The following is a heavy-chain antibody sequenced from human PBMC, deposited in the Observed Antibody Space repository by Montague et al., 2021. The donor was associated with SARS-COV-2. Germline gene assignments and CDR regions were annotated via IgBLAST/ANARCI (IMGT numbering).Heavy chain of an antibody. D-gene: IGHD3/OR15-3a*01. J-gene: IGHJ6*02. Sequence: SLRLSCAASGFTFSSFWMNWVRQAPGKGLEWVANINQDGSGRYYVDSVKGRFTISRDSAKNSLYLQMSGLRAEDTAIYYCVRDGSRTGYYPYYYYYGMDVWGQGTTVTVSS. CDR1: GFTFSSFW. CDR3: VRDGSRTGYYPYYYYYGMDV. V-gene: IGHV3-7*01. CDR2: INQDGSGR.